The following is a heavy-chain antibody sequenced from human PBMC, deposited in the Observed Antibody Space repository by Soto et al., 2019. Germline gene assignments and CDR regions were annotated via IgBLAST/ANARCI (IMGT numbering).Heavy chain of an antibody. D-gene: IGHD3-16*01. CDR2: IKQDGSDK. CDR3: ARGSSHDYIWGRFRE. Sequence: GGSLRLSCVASGFTFSTFWMSWVRQTPGKGLEWVANIKQDGSDKYYVDSVKGRFTISRDNAKNSLYLQMNSLRAEDTAVYYCARGSSHDYIWGRFREWGQGALVTVSS. V-gene: IGHV3-7*01. CDR1: GFTFSTFW. J-gene: IGHJ4*02.